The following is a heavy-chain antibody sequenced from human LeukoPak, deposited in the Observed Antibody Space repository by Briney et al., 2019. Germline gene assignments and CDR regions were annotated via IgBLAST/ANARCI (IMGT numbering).Heavy chain of an antibody. D-gene: IGHD2-15*01. CDR2: ISSIVSNI. Sequence: GGSLRLSCVASGFTFPSYEMNWVRQAPGKGLKWVSYISSIVSNIYYADSVKGRFTISRDNAKNSLYLQMNSLRAEDTAVYYCARGGYCSGGTCYSLNAFDIWGQGTMVTVSS. J-gene: IGHJ3*02. V-gene: IGHV3-48*03. CDR3: ARGGYCSGGTCYSLNAFDI. CDR1: GFTFPSYE.